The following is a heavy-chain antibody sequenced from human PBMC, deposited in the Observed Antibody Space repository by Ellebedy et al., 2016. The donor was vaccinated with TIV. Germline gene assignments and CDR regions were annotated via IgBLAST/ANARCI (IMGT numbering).Heavy chain of an antibody. Sequence: SETLSLXXTVSGGSISGTYTSYYWGWIRQPPGKGLVWIGSIYDSGRTPYNPSLKSRVTISVDTSKNQFSLKLSSVTAADPAVYYCARYRSGIVVVPAHYGMDVWGQGTTVTVSS. D-gene: IGHD2-2*01. CDR1: GGSISGTYTSYY. CDR2: IYDSGRT. V-gene: IGHV4-39*01. J-gene: IGHJ6*02. CDR3: ARYRSGIVVVPAHYGMDV.